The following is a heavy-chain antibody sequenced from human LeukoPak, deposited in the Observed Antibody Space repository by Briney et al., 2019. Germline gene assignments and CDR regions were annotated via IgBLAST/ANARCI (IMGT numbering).Heavy chain of an antibody. V-gene: IGHV1-24*01. CDR1: VHSLTELS. J-gene: IGHJ5*02. Sequence: ASVTVSCKVSVHSLTELSVHWVRQAPGKGLEWMGRFDPEDGETVYAQNFQGRVTLTEDTSIDTAYMEVYILRSEDTAVYYCATPGPAPINNWFETWGQGTLVTVSS. CDR2: FDPEDGET. D-gene: IGHD2-2*01. CDR3: ATPGPAPINNWFET.